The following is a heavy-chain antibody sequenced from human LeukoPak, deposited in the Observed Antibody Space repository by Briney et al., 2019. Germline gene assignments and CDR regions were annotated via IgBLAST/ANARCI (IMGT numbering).Heavy chain of an antibody. D-gene: IGHD6-19*01. CDR2: ISGSGATT. CDR1: GFIFTNYG. CDR3: ARRGSSGWYDY. V-gene: IGHV3-23*01. J-gene: IGHJ4*02. Sequence: GGSLRLSCAASGFIFTNYGMSWVRQAPGKGLEWVSAISGSGATTHYADSVKGRFTLSRDNSKNTLYLQMNSLRAEDTAVYYCARRGSSGWYDYWGQGTLVTVSS.